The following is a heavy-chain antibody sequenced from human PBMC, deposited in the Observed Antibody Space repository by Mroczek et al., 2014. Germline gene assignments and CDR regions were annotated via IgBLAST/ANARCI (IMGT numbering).Heavy chain of an antibody. CDR1: GGSISSSSYY. J-gene: IGHJ4*02. D-gene: IGHD5-18*01. CDR2: IYYSGST. Sequence: QVQLQQWGPGLVKPSETLSLTCTVSGGSISSSSYYWGWIRQPPGKGLEWIRSIYYSGSTYYNPSLKSRVTISVDTSKNQFSLKLSSVTAADTAVYYCARTKGRYSYGEGHYFDYWGQGTLVTVSS. V-gene: IGHV4-39*01. CDR3: ARTKGRYSYGEGHYFDY.